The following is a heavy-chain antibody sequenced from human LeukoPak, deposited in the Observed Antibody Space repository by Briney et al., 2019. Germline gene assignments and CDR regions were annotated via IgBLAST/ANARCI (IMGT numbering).Heavy chain of an antibody. CDR1: GFTVSGKY. Sequence: PGGSLRLSCAASGFTVSGKYMSWVRQAPGRGLEWVSSVSSSSYYIYYADSVRGRFTVSRDNAKNTLYLQLNSLRADDTAVYYCALGHLSPYYFDYWGQGTLVTVSS. V-gene: IGHV3-21*06. J-gene: IGHJ4*02. CDR3: ALGHLSPYYFDY. D-gene: IGHD1-26*01. CDR2: VSSSSYYI.